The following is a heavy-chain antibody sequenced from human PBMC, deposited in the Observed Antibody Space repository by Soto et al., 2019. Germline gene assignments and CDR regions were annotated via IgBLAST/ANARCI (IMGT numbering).Heavy chain of an antibody. CDR2: INAGNGNT. CDR3: ARGPTDYYDNSANYFLDY. Sequence: ASVKVSCKASGYTFTSYAMHWVRQAPGQRLEWMGWINAGNGNTKYAEKLQGRVTMTTDTTTNTAYMELRNLRSDDTAVYYCARGPTDYYDNSANYFLDYWGQGTLVTVSS. CDR1: GYTFTSYA. D-gene: IGHD3-22*01. V-gene: IGHV1-3*01. J-gene: IGHJ4*02.